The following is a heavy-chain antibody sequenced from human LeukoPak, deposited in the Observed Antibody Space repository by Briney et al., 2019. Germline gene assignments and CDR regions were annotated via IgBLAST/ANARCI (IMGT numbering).Heavy chain of an antibody. V-gene: IGHV4-34*01. D-gene: IGHD3-3*01. CDR3: ARGFWSGGYYYYGMDV. Sequence: SETLSLTCAVYGGSFSGYYWSWIRQPPGKGLEWIGEINHSGSTNYNPSLKSRVTISVDTSKNQFSLKLSSVTAADTAVYYCARGFWSGGYYYYGMDVWGQGTTVTVSS. CDR1: GGSFSGYY. J-gene: IGHJ6*02. CDR2: INHSGST.